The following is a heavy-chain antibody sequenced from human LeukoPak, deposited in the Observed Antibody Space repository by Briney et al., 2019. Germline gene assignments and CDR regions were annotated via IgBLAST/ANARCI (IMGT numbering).Heavy chain of an antibody. V-gene: IGHV3-74*01. CDR3: AGAYSAYDPFDY. CDR1: GFTFSSYG. CDR2: LNADGNSI. D-gene: IGHD5-12*01. Sequence: PGGSLRLSCAASGFTFSSYGMHWVRQAPGKGLVWVSRLNADGNSITYADSVRGRFTISRDNAKNTVHLQMNSLRVEDTAIYFCAGAYSAYDPFDYWGQGILVTVSS. J-gene: IGHJ4*02.